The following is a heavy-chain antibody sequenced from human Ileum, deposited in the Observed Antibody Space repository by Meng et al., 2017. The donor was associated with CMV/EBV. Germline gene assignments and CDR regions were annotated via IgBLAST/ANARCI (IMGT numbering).Heavy chain of an antibody. CDR2: ISWNSGRI. Sequence: SLKISCEASGFTFHDYAMHWVRQGPGKGLEWVSGISWNSGRISYADSVQGRFTISRDNAKNYLYLQMNSLRAEDTALYYCAKVLKHYTDYYQYGMDAWGQATTVTVSS. CDR1: GFTFHDYA. CDR3: AKVLKHYTDYYQYGMDA. J-gene: IGHJ6*02. V-gene: IGHV3-9*01. D-gene: IGHD2-15*01.